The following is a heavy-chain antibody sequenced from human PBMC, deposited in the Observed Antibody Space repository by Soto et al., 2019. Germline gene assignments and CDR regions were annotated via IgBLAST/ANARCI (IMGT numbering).Heavy chain of an antibody. CDR2: IYPGDSDT. J-gene: IGHJ6*02. CDR1: GYSFTTYW. Sequence: GESLKISRKGPGYSFTTYWIAWVRQTPWKGLECMGIIYPGDSDTRYSPSFQGQVTISADKSFSTAYLRWSSLKASDTAMYYCARHFRGMDVWGQGTTVTVSS. V-gene: IGHV5-51*01. CDR3: ARHFRGMDV.